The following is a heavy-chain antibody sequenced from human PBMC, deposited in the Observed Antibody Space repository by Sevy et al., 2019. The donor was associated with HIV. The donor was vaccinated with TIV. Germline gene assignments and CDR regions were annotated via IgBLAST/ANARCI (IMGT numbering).Heavy chain of an antibody. CDR1: GGTFSSYA. Sequence: ASVKVSCKASGGTFSSYAISWVRQAPGQGLEWMGGIIPIFGTANYAQKFQGRVTITADESTSTAYMELSSLRSEDTAVYYCAGRLVRPIWGYCSSTSCYSRLDPWGQGTLVTVSS. CDR2: IIPIFGTA. D-gene: IGHD2-2*01. J-gene: IGHJ5*02. V-gene: IGHV1-69*13. CDR3: AGRLVRPIWGYCSSTSCYSRLDP.